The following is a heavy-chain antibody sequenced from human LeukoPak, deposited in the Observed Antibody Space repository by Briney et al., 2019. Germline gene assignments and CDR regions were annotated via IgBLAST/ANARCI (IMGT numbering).Heavy chain of an antibody. D-gene: IGHD3-16*01. Sequence: GGSLRLSCAASGFTFSSYSMNWVRQAPGKGLEWVSSISSSSSYIYYADSVKGRFTISRDNAKNSLYLQMNSLRAEDTAVYYCASTGQGDWLVNWFDPWGQGTLVTVSS. V-gene: IGHV3-21*01. CDR1: GFTFSSYS. CDR3: ASTGQGDWLVNWFDP. CDR2: ISSSSSYI. J-gene: IGHJ5*02.